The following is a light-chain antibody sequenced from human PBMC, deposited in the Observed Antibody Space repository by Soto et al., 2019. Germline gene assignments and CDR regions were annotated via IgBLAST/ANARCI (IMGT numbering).Light chain of an antibody. J-gene: IGKJ1*01. V-gene: IGKV3D-15*01. CDR3: QQYHNWWT. CDR2: GAS. Sequence: EIVMTQSPATLSVSQGSGATLSCRASQNVDSNLAWYQQKPGQAPRLLIYGASTRATGIPARFSGSGSGTDFTLTISSLQSEDFVVYYCQQYHNWWTFGQGTKVDIK. CDR1: QNVDSN.